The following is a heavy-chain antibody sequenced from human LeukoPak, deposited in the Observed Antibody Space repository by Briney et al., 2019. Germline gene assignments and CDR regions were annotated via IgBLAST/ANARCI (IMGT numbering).Heavy chain of an antibody. V-gene: IGHV3-7*01. CDR2: IKQDGSEK. J-gene: IGHJ4*02. CDR1: GFTFRSYW. Sequence: PGGSLRLSCAASGFTFRSYWMSWVRQAPGKGLEWVANIKQDGSEKYYVDSVKGRFTISRDNAKNSLYLQMNSLRAEDTAVYYCAVAAAGTIFDYWGQGTLVTVSS. CDR3: AVAAAGTIFDY. D-gene: IGHD6-13*01.